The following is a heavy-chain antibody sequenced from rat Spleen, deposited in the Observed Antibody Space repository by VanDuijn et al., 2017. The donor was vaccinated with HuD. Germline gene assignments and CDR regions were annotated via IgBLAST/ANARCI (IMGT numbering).Heavy chain of an antibody. J-gene: IGHJ2*01. D-gene: IGHD1-9*01. CDR1: GLTFSNYD. V-gene: IGHV5-25*01. CDR2: ISYDGSST. CDR3: ARHGYNSYFDY. Sequence: EVQLVESGGGLVQPGRSMKLSCAASGLTFSNYDMAWVRQAPTRGLEWVASISYDGSSTYYRDSVQGRFTISRDNAKSPLYLQIDSLRSEDTATYYCARHGYNSYFDYWGQGVMVTVSS.